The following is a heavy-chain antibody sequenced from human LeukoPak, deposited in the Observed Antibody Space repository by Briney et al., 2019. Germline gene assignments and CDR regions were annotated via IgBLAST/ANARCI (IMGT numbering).Heavy chain of an antibody. D-gene: IGHD5-18*01. J-gene: IGHJ4*02. Sequence: GRSLRLSCAASGFTFSSYGMHWVRQAPGKGLEWVSVIYSGGSTYYADSVKGRFTISRDNSKNTLYLQMNSLRAEDTAVYYCARDQDVDTAMVFDYWGQGTLVTVSS. V-gene: IGHV3-NL1*01. CDR3: ARDQDVDTAMVFDY. CDR1: GFTFSSYG. CDR2: IYSGGST.